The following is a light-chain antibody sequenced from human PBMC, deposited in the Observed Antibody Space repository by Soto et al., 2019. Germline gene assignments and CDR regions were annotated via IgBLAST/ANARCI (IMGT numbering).Light chain of an antibody. CDR3: QQSYSTPHT. J-gene: IGKJ2*01. CDR1: QSISSY. V-gene: IGKV1-39*01. Sequence: DIQMTQSPSSLSASVGDRVTITCRASQSISSYLNWYQQKPGKAPKLLIYAASSLQSGVPSRVSGSGSVTDFTLNISSLQPEDFATYYCQQSYSTPHTFGQGTKLDIK. CDR2: AAS.